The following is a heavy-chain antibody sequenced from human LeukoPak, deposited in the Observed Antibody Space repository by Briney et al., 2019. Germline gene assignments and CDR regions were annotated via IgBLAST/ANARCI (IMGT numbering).Heavy chain of an antibody. CDR3: AAVSGYSGYDPYYFDY. J-gene: IGHJ4*02. Sequence: KPSETLSLTCAVYGGSFSGYYWSWIRQPPGKGLEWTGEINHSGSTNYNPSLKSRVTISVDTSKNQFSLKLSSVTAADTAVYYCAAVSGYSGYDPYYFDYWGQGTLVTVSS. CDR1: GGSFSGYY. D-gene: IGHD5-12*01. CDR2: INHSGST. V-gene: IGHV4-34*01.